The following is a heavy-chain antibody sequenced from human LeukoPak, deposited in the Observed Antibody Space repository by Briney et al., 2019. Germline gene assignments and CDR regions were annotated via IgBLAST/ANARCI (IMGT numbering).Heavy chain of an antibody. Sequence: SQTLSLTCAISGDSVSSNSAAWNWLRQSPSRGLEWLGRTYYRSKWYNDYAVSVKSRITINPDTSKNQFSLQLNSVTPEDTAVYYCARVFIVATIDYYYYGMDVWGQGTTVTVSS. CDR1: GDSVSSNSAA. CDR2: TYYRSKWYN. D-gene: IGHD5-12*01. J-gene: IGHJ6*02. V-gene: IGHV6-1*01. CDR3: ARVFIVATIDYYYYGMDV.